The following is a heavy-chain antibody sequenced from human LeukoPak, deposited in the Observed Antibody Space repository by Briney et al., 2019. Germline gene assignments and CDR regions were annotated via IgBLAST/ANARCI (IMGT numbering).Heavy chain of an antibody. CDR1: GGSFSGYY. V-gene: IGHV4-34*01. CDR2: INHSGST. J-gene: IGHJ4*02. Sequence: SETLPLTCAFYGGSFSGYYWSWIRQPPAKGLDWIGEINHSGSTNYNPSFKSQVTISVDTSKNQFSLKLSSVTAADTAVYYCARGPYVDTAMVTNFDYWGQGTLVTVSS. D-gene: IGHD5-18*01. CDR3: ARGPYVDTAMVTNFDY.